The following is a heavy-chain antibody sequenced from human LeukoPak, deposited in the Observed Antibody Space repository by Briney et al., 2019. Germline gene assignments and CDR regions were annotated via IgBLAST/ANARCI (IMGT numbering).Heavy chain of an antibody. CDR1: GFTFSSYS. J-gene: IGHJ6*04. D-gene: IGHD6-13*01. V-gene: IGHV3-21*01. CDR3: ARELYSSSWSDYYYYYGMDV. Sequence: GGSLRLSCAASGFTFSSYSMNWVRQAPGKGLEWVSSISSSSSYIYYADSVKGRFTISRDNAKNSLYLLMNSLRAEDTAVYYCARELYSSSWSDYYYYYGMDVWGKGTTVTVSS. CDR2: ISSSSSYI.